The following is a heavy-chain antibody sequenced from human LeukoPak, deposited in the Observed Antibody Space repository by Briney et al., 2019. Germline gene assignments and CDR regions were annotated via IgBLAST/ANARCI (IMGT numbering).Heavy chain of an antibody. CDR2: ISGDGTNA. CDR3: AKEGGSYHFDY. V-gene: IGHV3-23*01. CDR1: GFTFSSYA. D-gene: IGHD1-26*01. J-gene: IGHJ4*02. Sequence: PGGSLRLSCAASGFTFSSYAMNWVRQAPGKGLEWVSAISGDGTNAYYPDSVKGRFTISRDNSKNTVFLQMNSLRAEDTAIYYCAKEGGSYHFDYWGQGTLVTVSS.